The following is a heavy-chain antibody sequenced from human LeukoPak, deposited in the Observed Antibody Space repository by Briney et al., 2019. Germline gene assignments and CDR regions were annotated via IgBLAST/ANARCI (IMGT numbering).Heavy chain of an antibody. V-gene: IGHV1-46*01. D-gene: IGHD2-8*01. CDR2: IYPSGGGT. CDR3: ARDMLAVPSNWFDP. J-gene: IGHJ5*02. CDR1: VYTFTSYN. Sequence: ASVTVSCKASVYTFTSYNIHWVRQAPGQGLEWMGVIYPSGGGTSYSQKFQGRVTMTRDTTTSTVYMDLRSLRSEDTAVYFCARDMLAVPSNWFDPWGQGTLVTVSS.